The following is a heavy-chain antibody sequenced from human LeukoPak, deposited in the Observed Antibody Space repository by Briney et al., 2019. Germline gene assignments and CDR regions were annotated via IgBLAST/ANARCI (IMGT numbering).Heavy chain of an antibody. CDR1: GYTFSGTGWY. Sequence: ASVKVSCKASGYTFSGTGWYLYWLRQAPGQGLECMGWIYPYTGATHYAQKFQGRVAMTRDTSISTAYMELSRLRPDDTAVYYCARDGPAQMVDFDYWGQGTLVTVTS. CDR2: IYPYTGAT. V-gene: IGHV1-2*02. D-gene: IGHD3-10*01. J-gene: IGHJ4*02. CDR3: ARDGPAQMVDFDY.